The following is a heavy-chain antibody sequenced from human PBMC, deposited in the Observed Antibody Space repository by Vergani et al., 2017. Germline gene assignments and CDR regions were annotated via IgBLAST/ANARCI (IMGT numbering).Heavy chain of an antibody. CDR2: IIPILGIA. CDR3: ARDKAGHREGPRLGGHERGGRGYGMDV. D-gene: IGHD3-10*01. J-gene: IGHJ6*02. V-gene: IGHV1-69*08. Sequence: QVQLVQSGAEVKKPGSSVKVSCKASGGTFSSYTISWVRQAPGQGLEWMGRIIPILGIANYAQKFQGRVTITADKSTSTAYMELSSLRSEDTAVYYCARDKAGHREGPRLGGHERGGRGYGMDVWGQGTTVTVSS. CDR1: GGTFSSYT.